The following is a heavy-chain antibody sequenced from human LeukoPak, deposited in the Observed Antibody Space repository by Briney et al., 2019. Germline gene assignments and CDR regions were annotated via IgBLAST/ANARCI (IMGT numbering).Heavy chain of an antibody. CDR2: INSDGSST. V-gene: IGHV3-74*01. CDR3: ARAGATGWFDP. Sequence: SGGSLRLSCAASGFTFSSYWMHWVRQAPGKGLVWVSRINSDGSSTSYADSVKGRFTISRDNAKNTLYLQMNSLRAEDTAVYYCARAGATGWFDPWGQGTLVTVSS. CDR1: GFTFSSYW. J-gene: IGHJ5*02. D-gene: IGHD1-26*01.